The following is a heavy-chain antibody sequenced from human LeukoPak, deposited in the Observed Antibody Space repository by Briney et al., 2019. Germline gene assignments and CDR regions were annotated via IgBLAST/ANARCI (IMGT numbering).Heavy chain of an antibody. V-gene: IGHV1-46*03. CDR3: ARAVGNDVGAFDI. CDR1: GYTFTSYG. D-gene: IGHD1-1*01. J-gene: IGHJ3*02. Sequence: ASVKVSCKASGYTFTSYGISWVRQAPGQGLEWMGIINPSGGSTSCAQKFQGRVTMTRDTSTSTVYMELSSLRSEDTAVYYCARAVGNDVGAFDIWGQGTMVTVSS. CDR2: INPSGGST.